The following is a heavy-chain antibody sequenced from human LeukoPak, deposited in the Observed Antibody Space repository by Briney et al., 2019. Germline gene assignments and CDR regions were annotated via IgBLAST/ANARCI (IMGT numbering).Heavy chain of an antibody. V-gene: IGHV3-9*01. J-gene: IGHJ6*03. Sequence: GGSLRLSCAASGFTFDDYAMHWVRQAPGKGLEWVSGISWNSGSIGYADSVKGRFTISRDNAKNSLYLQMNSLRAEDTAVYYCARAASQYSSSSGKYYYYYYMDVWGKGTTVTVSS. D-gene: IGHD6-6*01. CDR3: ARAASQYSSSSGKYYYYYYMDV. CDR2: ISWNSGSI. CDR1: GFTFDDYA.